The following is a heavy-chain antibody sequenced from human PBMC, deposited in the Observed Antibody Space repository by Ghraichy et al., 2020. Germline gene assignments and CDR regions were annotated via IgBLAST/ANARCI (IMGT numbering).Heavy chain of an antibody. D-gene: IGHD3-16*01. V-gene: IGHV4-38-2*02. CDR3: ARGGARAPYYMDV. Sequence: SETLSLTCTVSGYSISSGYYWGWIRQPPGKGLEWIATIYHSGSTYYNPSLKSQVTVSVDTSKNQFSLRLNSVTAADTAVYYCARGGARAPYYMDVWGKGTTVTVSS. CDR2: IYHSGST. CDR1: GYSISSGYY. J-gene: IGHJ6*03.